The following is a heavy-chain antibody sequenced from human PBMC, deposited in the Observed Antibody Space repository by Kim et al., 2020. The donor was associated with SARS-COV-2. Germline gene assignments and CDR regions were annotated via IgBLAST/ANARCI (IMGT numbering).Heavy chain of an antibody. D-gene: IGHD5-18*01. Sequence: GGSLRLSCAASGFTFSSYSMNWVRQAPGKGLEWVSSISSSSSYIYYADSVKGRFTISRDNAKNSLYLQMNSLRAEDTAVYYCARADRIQLWDEVTLFDPWGQGTLVTVSS. V-gene: IGHV3-21*01. CDR1: GFTFSSYS. CDR3: ARADRIQLWDEVTLFDP. CDR2: ISSSSSYI. J-gene: IGHJ5*02.